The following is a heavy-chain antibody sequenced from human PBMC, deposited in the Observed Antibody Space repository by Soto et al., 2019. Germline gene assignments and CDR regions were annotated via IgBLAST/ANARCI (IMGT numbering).Heavy chain of an antibody. V-gene: IGHV4-34*01. CDR2: INHSGST. CDR3: ARKSSSSWYTYFDY. J-gene: IGHJ4*02. D-gene: IGHD6-13*01. Sequence: PSETLSLTCAVYGGSFSGYYWSWIRQPPGKGLEWIGEINHSGSTNYNPSLKSRVTISVDTSKNQFSLKLSSVTAADTAVYYCARKSSSSWYTYFDYWGQGTLVTVSS. CDR1: GGSFSGYY.